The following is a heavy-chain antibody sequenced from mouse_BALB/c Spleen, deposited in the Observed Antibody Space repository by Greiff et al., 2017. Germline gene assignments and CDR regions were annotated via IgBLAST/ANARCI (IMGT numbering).Heavy chain of an antibody. J-gene: IGHJ2*01. Sequence: QVQLQQSGAELAKPGASVKMSCKASGYTFTSYWMHWVKQRPGQGLEWIGYINPSTGYTEYNQKFKDKATLTADKSSSTAYMQRSSLTSEDSAVYYCARWYYRYDEENQWGQGTTLTVSS. CDR1: GYTFTSYW. D-gene: IGHD2-14*01. CDR2: INPSTGYT. CDR3: ARWYYRYDEENQ. V-gene: IGHV1-7*01.